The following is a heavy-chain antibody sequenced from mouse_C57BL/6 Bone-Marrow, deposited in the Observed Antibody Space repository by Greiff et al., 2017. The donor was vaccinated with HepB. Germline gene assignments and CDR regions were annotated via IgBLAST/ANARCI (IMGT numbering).Heavy chain of an antibody. CDR3: ANRAGASHAMDY. D-gene: IGHD6-1*01. J-gene: IGHJ4*01. Sequence: QVQLKESGAELVKPGASVKVSCKASGYTFTSYWMHWVKQRPGQGLEWIGRIHPSDSDTNYNQKFKGKATLTVVKSSSTAYMQLSSLTSEDSAVYYCANRAGASHAMDYWGQGTSVTVSS. CDR2: IHPSDSDT. V-gene: IGHV1-74*01. CDR1: GYTFTSYW.